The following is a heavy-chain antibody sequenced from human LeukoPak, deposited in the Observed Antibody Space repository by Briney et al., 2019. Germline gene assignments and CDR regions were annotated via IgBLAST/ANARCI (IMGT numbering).Heavy chain of an antibody. D-gene: IGHD5-18*01. CDR2: INPNSGGT. Sequence: ASVKVSCKASGYTFTGYYMHWVRQAPGQGLEWMGWINPNSGGTNYAQKFQGRVTMTRDTSISTAYMELSRLRSDDTAVYYCAGAHNVDTATYYFDYWGQGTLVTVSS. CDR1: GYTFTGYY. CDR3: AGAHNVDTATYYFDY. J-gene: IGHJ4*02. V-gene: IGHV1-2*02.